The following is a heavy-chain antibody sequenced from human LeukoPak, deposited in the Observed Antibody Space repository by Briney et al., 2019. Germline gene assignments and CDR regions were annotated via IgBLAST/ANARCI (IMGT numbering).Heavy chain of an antibody. J-gene: IGHJ4*02. CDR1: GFTFSSYS. V-gene: IGHV3-21*01. CDR3: ATPGDPSSWYGRVGY. Sequence: PGGSLRLSCAASGFTFSSYSMNWVRQAPGKGLEWVSSISSSSSYIYYADSVKGRFTISRDNSKNTLYLQMNSLRAEDTAVYYCATPGDPSSWYGRVGYWGQGTLVTVSS. D-gene: IGHD6-13*01. CDR2: ISSSSSYI.